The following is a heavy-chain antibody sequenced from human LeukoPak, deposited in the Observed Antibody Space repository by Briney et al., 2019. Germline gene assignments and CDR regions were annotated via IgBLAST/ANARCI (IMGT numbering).Heavy chain of an antibody. CDR1: GFTFSSYS. Sequence: GGSLRLSCAASGFTFSSYSMNWVRQAPGKGLEWVSSISSSSSYIYYADSVKGRFTISRDNAKNSLYLQMNSLRDEDTAVYYCARVQTTFAHYWGQGTLVTVSS. D-gene: IGHD2/OR15-2a*01. CDR2: ISSSSSYI. V-gene: IGHV3-21*01. CDR3: ARVQTTFAHY. J-gene: IGHJ4*02.